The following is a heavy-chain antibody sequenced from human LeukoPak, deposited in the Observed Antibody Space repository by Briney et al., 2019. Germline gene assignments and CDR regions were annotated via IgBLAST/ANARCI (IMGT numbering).Heavy chain of an antibody. CDR3: ARDLDGSGSYDY. Sequence: PERSLRLSCGASGFTLSNYGMHWVRQAPGKGLEWVAFIRYDVSNEYYVDSVKGRLTISRDNSKNTLYLQMNSLRAEDTAVYYCARDLDGSGSYDYWGQGTLVTVSS. D-gene: IGHD3-10*01. V-gene: IGHV3-30*02. CDR2: IRYDVSNE. J-gene: IGHJ4*02. CDR1: GFTLSNYG.